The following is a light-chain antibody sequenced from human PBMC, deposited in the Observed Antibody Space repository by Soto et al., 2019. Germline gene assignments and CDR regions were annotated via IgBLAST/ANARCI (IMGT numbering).Light chain of an antibody. Sequence: EIVLTQSPGTLSLSPGERATLSCRASQSVSSSYLAWYQQKPGQAPRLLIYGASSKATGIPDRFSGSGSGRDFTRTISRLEPEDFAVYYCPQYGSSPLTCGGGTKVEIK. CDR3: PQYGSSPLT. CDR2: GAS. J-gene: IGKJ4*01. V-gene: IGKV3-20*01. CDR1: QSVSSSY.